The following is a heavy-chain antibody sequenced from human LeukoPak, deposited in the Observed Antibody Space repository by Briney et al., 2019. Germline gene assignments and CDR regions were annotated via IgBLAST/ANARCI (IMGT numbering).Heavy chain of an antibody. D-gene: IGHD6-13*01. CDR1: GYTFTSYG. CDR2: ISAYNGNT. Sequence: ASVKVSCKASGYTFTSYGISWVRQAPGQGLEWMGWISAYNGNTNYAQKLQGRVTMTTDTSTSTAYMELRSLRSDDTAVYYCARRPGPRQQLQKKSSYYFDYWGQGTLVTVSS. V-gene: IGHV1-18*01. CDR3: ARRPGPRQQLQKKSSYYFDY. J-gene: IGHJ4*02.